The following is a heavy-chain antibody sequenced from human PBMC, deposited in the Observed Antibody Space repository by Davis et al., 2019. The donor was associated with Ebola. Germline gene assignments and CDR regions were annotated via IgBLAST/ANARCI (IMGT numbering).Heavy chain of an antibody. CDR2: ISYDGSNK. J-gene: IGHJ4*02. CDR1: GFTFSNYA. V-gene: IGHV3-30-3*01. Sequence: PGGSLRLSCAASGFTFSNYAMHWVRQAPGKGLEWVAVISYDGSNKYYADSVKGRFTISRDNSKNTLYLQMNSLRAEDTAVYYCARDRGTMIVVVTLDYWGQGTPVTVSS. CDR3: ARDRGTMIVVVTLDY. D-gene: IGHD3-22*01.